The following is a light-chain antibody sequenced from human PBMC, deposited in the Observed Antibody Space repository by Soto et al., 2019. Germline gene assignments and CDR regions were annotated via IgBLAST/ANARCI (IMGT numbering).Light chain of an antibody. CDR3: QQYYSTTPT. Sequence: DIVMTQSPDSLAVSLGERATINCKSSQSVLYSSNNKNYLAWYQQKPGQPPNMVIYWASTRESGVPDRFSGSGSETDFTLTISSLQAEDVAVYYCQQYYSTTPTFGQGTKLEIK. V-gene: IGKV4-1*01. CDR2: WAS. CDR1: QSVLYSSNNKNY. J-gene: IGKJ2*01.